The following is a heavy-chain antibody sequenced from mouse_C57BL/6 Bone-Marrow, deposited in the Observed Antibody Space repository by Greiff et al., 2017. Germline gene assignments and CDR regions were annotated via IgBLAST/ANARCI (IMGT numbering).Heavy chain of an antibody. D-gene: IGHD2-2*01. CDR1: GFTFSDYY. V-gene: IGHV5-12*01. J-gene: IGHJ4*01. Sequence: EVHLVESGGGLVQPGGSLKLSCAASGFTFSDYYMYWVRQTPEKRLEWVAYISNGGGSTYYPDTVKGRFTFTSDNAKNTRYLQMSRLMSEDTAMYYYARGAVTTHYYAMDYWGQGTSVTVSS. CDR2: ISNGGGST. CDR3: ARGAVTTHYYAMDY.